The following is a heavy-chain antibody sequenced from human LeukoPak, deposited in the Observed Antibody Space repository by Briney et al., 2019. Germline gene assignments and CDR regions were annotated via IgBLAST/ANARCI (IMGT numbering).Heavy chain of an antibody. Sequence: GGSLRLSCAASGFTLSSYSMNWVRQAPGKGLEWVSSISSSSSYIYYADSVQGRFTISRDNAKNSLYLQMNSLRAEDTALYYCTRLGELSCVRGRGYFDYWGQGTLVTVSS. CDR1: GFTLSSYS. D-gene: IGHD3-16*02. CDR3: TRLGELSCVRGRGYFDY. CDR2: ISSSSSYI. J-gene: IGHJ4*02. V-gene: IGHV3-21*01.